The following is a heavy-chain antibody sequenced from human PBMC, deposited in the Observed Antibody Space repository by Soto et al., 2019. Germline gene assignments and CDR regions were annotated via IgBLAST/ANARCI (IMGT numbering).Heavy chain of an antibody. CDR2: IYYSGST. D-gene: IGHD3-10*01. CDR3: ARSITMVRGVIIAYYYYGMDV. V-gene: IGHV4-59*01. Sequence: PSETLSLTCTVSGGSISSYYWSWIRQPPGKGLEWIGYIYYSGSTNYNPPLKSRVTISVDTSKNQFSLKLSSVTAADTAVYYCARSITMVRGVIIAYYYYGMDVWGQGTTVTVSS. J-gene: IGHJ6*02. CDR1: GGSISSYY.